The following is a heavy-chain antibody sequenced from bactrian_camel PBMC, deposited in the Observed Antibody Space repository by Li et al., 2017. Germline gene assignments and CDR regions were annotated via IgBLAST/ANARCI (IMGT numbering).Heavy chain of an antibody. CDR2: LDDGVNS. Sequence: HVQLVESGGGLVRPGGSLRLSCAASGFSFSYVYMTWVRQAPGKGLEWVSGLDDGVNSYYADSVKGRFTVSRDNAKNTVTLQMNSQQSEDTALYYCATGLLPVFWGQGTQVTVS. J-gene: IGHJ4*01. D-gene: IGHD3*01. V-gene: IGHV3-2*01. CDR1: GFSFSYVY. CDR3: ATGLLPVF.